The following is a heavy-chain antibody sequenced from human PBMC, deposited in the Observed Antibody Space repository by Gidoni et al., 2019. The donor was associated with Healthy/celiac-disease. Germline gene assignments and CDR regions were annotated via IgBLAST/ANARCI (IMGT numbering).Heavy chain of an antibody. CDR2: IGYDGSNK. CDR3: ARAGCSGGSCYSGNYYYGMDV. Sequence: QVQLVASGGGVVQPGRSLRRSCAASGFTFSCYGMHWVRQAPGKGLEWVAVIGYDGSNKYYADAVKGRFTISRDNSKNTLYLQMNSLRAEDTAVYYCARAGCSGGSCYSGNYYYGMDVWGQGTTVTVSS. V-gene: IGHV3-33*01. CDR1: GFTFSCYG. J-gene: IGHJ6*02. D-gene: IGHD2-15*01.